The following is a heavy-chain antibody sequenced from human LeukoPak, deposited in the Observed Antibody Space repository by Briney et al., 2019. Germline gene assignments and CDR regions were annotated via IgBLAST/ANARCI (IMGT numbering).Heavy chain of an antibody. Sequence: SHTLSLTCTLYAGSISGSYYYSHSLLQPPRTHLEWIEYIYYSGSTFYNPSLKSRITISIDTSKNQFSLKLSSVTAADTAVYYCAREPTTNDYWGQGTLVTVSS. CDR3: AREPTTNDY. V-gene: IGHV4-30-4*01. D-gene: IGHD4-17*01. CDR1: AGSISGSYYY. CDR2: IYYSGST. J-gene: IGHJ4*02.